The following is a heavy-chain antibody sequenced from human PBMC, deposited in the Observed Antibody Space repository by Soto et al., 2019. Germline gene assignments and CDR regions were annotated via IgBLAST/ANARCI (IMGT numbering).Heavy chain of an antibody. J-gene: IGHJ4*02. CDR1: GYTFINYY. D-gene: IGHD6-13*01. Sequence: QVQLVQSGAEVKKPGASVKVSCKASGYTFINYYIHWVRQAPGQGLEWVAIINPMSGSTNYEQKFPGRVTLTMDTSTSEVYMELSSLRFEDTSVYYCARDLAAGDYWGQGTLVTVSS. CDR2: INPMSGST. V-gene: IGHV1-46*01. CDR3: ARDLAAGDY.